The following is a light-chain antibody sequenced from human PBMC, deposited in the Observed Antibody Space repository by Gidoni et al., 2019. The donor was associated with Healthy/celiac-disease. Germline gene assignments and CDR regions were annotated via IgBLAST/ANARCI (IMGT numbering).Light chain of an antibody. Sequence: RVMTQSAATLSVSPVERSTLSCRHSQSVSSNLAWYQQQPGQAPRLLIYGASTRATGIPARFSGSGSATEFTPTISSLQSQDFAVYYCQQYNNWPPDTFGQGTKLEIK. CDR3: QQYNNWPPDT. CDR2: GAS. J-gene: IGKJ2*01. CDR1: QSVSSN. V-gene: IGKV3-15*01.